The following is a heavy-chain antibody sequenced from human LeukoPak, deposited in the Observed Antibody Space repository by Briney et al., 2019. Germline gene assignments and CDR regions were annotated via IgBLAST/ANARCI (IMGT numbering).Heavy chain of an antibody. J-gene: IGHJ6*04. CDR1: GFTFSTYT. D-gene: IGHD6-13*01. Sequence: GGSLRLSCAASGFTFSTYTMNWVRQAPGKGLEWVSSISCSGTYIYFADSVKGRFTISRDNAKNSLYLQMNSLRAEDTAVYYCARDSTYSSSWYRHGMDVWGKGTTVTVSS. V-gene: IGHV3-21*01. CDR3: ARDSTYSSSWYRHGMDV. CDR2: ISCSGTYI.